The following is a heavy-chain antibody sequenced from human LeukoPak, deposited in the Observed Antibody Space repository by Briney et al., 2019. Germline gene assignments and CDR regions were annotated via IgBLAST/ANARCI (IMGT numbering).Heavy chain of an antibody. Sequence: GGSLRLSCAASGFSFSTYDMSWVRQTPGRGLEWVSTISASGGTTYYADSVKSRFTISRDNSKNTLYLRMNSLRAEDTALYYCAKGDPYSNFPFDPWGQGTLVTVFS. V-gene: IGHV3-23*01. CDR3: AKGDPYSNFPFDP. CDR1: GFSFSTYD. D-gene: IGHD4-4*01. J-gene: IGHJ5*02. CDR2: ISASGGTT.